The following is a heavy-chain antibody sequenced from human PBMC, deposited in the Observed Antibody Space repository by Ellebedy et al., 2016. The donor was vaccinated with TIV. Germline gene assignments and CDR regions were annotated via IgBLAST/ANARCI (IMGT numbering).Heavy chain of an antibody. CDR3: SRGDSSSYYRYYSDY. V-gene: IGHV1-18*04. J-gene: IGHJ4*02. Sequence: AASVKVSCKASGYSFTSSGISRVLRAPGQGLEWMGWNRVKNGETNYVEKLLGRVTMTTDTSTSTAYMELRSLRSDDTAMYYCSRGDSSSYYRYYSDYWGQGTLVTVSS. CDR2: NRVKNGET. CDR1: GYSFTSSG. D-gene: IGHD6-13*01.